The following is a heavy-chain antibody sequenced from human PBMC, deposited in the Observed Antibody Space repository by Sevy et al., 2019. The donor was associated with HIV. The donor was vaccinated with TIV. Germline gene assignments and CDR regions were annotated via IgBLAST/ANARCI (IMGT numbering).Heavy chain of an antibody. V-gene: IGHV4-39*01. J-gene: IGHJ3*02. CDR2: IYSYGDT. Sequence: SETLSLTCTVSGASIRDSSYYWAWIRQPPGKGLEWIGNIYSYGDTYYNSSLKSRVTISVDTSKNQLSLSLTSVTAADTAIYFCARSMGQLVDGFDIWGQGTMVTVSS. CDR3: ARSMGQLVDGFDI. CDR1: GASIRDSSYY. D-gene: IGHD5-18*01.